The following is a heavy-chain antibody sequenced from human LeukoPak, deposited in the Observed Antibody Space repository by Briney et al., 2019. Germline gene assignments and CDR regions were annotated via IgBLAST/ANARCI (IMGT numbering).Heavy chain of an antibody. CDR3: AKGRSGYTYGYFH. V-gene: IGHV3-23*01. D-gene: IGHD5-18*01. Sequence: GSLRLSCAASGFTFSSDAMSWVRQAPGKGLEWVSAISGSGVSIYYADSVKGRFTISRDNSKNTLYLQMNSLRAEDTAVYYCAKGRSGYTYGYFHWGQGTLVTVSS. J-gene: IGHJ4*02. CDR2: ISGSGVSI. CDR1: GFTFSSDA.